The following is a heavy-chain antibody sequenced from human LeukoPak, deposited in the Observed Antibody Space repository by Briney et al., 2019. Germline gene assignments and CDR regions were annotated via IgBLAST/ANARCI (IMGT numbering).Heavy chain of an antibody. Sequence: GGSLRLSCAASGFTFSSYGMHWVRQAPGKGLEWVAVIWYDGSNKYYADSVKGRFTISRDNSKNTLYLQMNSLRAEDTAVYYCAKVISQDTATPPAFDIWGRGTMVTVSS. CDR3: AKVISQDTATPPAFDI. V-gene: IGHV3-33*06. CDR2: IWYDGSNK. CDR1: GFTFSSYG. D-gene: IGHD5-18*01. J-gene: IGHJ3*02.